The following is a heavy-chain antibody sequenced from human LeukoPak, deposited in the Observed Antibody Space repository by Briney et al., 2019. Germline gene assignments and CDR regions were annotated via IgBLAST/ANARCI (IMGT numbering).Heavy chain of an antibody. Sequence: GGSLRLSCAASGFTFSSYWMHWVRQAPGKGLVWVSRINSDGSSTSYADSVKGRFTISRDNSKNTLYLQMNSLRAEDTAVYYCARKGQWLVDYGMDVWGQGTTVTVSS. CDR2: INSDGSST. CDR3: ARKGQWLVDYGMDV. V-gene: IGHV3-74*01. J-gene: IGHJ6*02. CDR1: GFTFSSYW. D-gene: IGHD6-19*01.